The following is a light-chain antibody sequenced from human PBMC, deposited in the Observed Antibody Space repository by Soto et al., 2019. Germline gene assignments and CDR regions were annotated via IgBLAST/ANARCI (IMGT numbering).Light chain of an antibody. J-gene: IGKJ1*01. CDR3: QQYNSFWR. CDR2: DAS. V-gene: IGKV1-5*01. CDR1: QSISSW. Sequence: DIPMTQSPSTLSASVGDRVTITGRASQSISSWLAWYQQKPGKAPRLLIYDASYLERGVPSRFSGSGSGTEFTLTISDLQPDDLATYYCQQYNSFWRFGQGTKVDI.